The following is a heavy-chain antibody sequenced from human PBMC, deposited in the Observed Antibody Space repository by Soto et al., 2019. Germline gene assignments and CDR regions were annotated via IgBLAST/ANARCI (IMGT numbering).Heavy chain of an antibody. CDR3: ARDGVGNDFWSGYYYYYGMDV. V-gene: IGHV3-21*01. Sequence: GGSLRLSCAASGFTFSSYSMNWVRQAPGKGLEWVSSISSSSSYIYYADSVKGRFTISRDNAKNSLYLQMNSLRAEDTAVYYCARDGVGNDFWSGYYYYYGMDVWGQGTTVTVSS. D-gene: IGHD3-3*01. CDR2: ISSSSSYI. CDR1: GFTFSSYS. J-gene: IGHJ6*02.